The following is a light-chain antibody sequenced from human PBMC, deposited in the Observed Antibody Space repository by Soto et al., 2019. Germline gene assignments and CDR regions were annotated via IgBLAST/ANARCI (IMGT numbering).Light chain of an antibody. CDR3: QEFGSSWLT. J-gene: IGKJ1*01. CDR1: QTIGSSY. CDR2: GTS. Sequence: ENVLSQSPGTLSLSPGERATLSCRASQTIGSSYLAWYQQKPGHAPRLIIYGTSIRATGIPDRFSGSGSGTDSTLTISVLEPEDLAVYYCQEFGSSWLTCGQGTKGEIK. V-gene: IGKV3-20*01.